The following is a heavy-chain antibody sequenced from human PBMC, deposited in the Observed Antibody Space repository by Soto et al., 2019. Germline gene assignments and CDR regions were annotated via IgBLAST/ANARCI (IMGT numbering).Heavy chain of an antibody. CDR2: ITGSGSGT. D-gene: IGHD2-2*01. V-gene: IGHV3-23*01. J-gene: IGHJ4*02. Sequence: GGSLRLSCAASGFTFYNYAMGWVRQAPGKGLEWVSAITGSGSGTYYVDSVKGRFTISRDNSENTLYLQMNSLRAEDTAIYYCAKLGSSSWSPHYYFDYWGQGTLVTVSS. CDR1: GFTFYNYA. CDR3: AKLGSSSWSPHYYFDY.